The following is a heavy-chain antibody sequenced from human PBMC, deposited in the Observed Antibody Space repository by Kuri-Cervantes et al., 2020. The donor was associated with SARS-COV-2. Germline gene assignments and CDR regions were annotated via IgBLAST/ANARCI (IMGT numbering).Heavy chain of an antibody. CDR2: IYHSGST. CDR1: GYSISSGYY. CDR3: ALRYYYDSSGYEQFDY. V-gene: IGHV4-38-2*01. J-gene: IGHJ4*02. Sequence: GSLRLSCAVSGYSISSGYYWGWIRQPPGKGLEWIGSIYHSGSTYYNPSLKSRVTISVDTSKNQFSLRLSSVTAADTAVYYCALRYYYDSSGYEQFDYWGQGTLVTVSS. D-gene: IGHD3-22*01.